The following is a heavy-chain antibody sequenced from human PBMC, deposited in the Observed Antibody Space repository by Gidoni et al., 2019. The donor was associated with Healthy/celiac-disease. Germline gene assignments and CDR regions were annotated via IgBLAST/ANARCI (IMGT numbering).Heavy chain of an antibody. D-gene: IGHD5-18*01. CDR3: AKLPAPLWPLGGWFDP. Sequence: FTISRDNSKNTLYLQMNSLRAEDTAVYYCAKLPAPLWPLGGWFDPWGQGTLVTVSS. J-gene: IGHJ5*02. V-gene: IGHV3-23*01.